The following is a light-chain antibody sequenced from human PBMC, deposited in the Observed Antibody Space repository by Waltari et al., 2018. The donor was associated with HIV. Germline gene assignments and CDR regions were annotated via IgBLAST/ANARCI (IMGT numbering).Light chain of an antibody. CDR3: GTWDRSLSAAV. V-gene: IGLV1-51*01. CDR1: TSNIGNDY. Sequence: QSVLTHPPSVSAAPGQKVTISCSGSTSNIGNDYVSWYQHVPGASPRLLSYDNNKRPSGIPDRFSGSRSGTSATLGITGLQTGDEAHYYCGTWDRSLSAAVFGGGTKLTVL. CDR2: DNN. J-gene: IGLJ3*02.